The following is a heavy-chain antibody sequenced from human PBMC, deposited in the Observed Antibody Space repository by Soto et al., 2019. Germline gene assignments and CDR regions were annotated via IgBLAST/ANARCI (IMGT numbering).Heavy chain of an antibody. D-gene: IGHD3-10*01. CDR1: GFTFSSYG. J-gene: IGHJ6*02. Sequence: GGSLRLSCAASGFTFSSYGMHWVRQAPGKGLEWVAVISYDGSNKYYADSVKGRFTISRDNSKNTLYLQMNSLRAEDTAVYYCAKEYGFGEFLPVHYYYGMDVWGQGTTVTVS. CDR3: AKEYGFGEFLPVHYYYGMDV. CDR2: ISYDGSNK. V-gene: IGHV3-30*18.